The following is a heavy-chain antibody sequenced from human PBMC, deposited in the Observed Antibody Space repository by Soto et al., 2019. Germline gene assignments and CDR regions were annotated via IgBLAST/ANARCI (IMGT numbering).Heavy chain of an antibody. CDR2: ISGSGGST. J-gene: IGHJ4*02. CDR1: GFTFSSYA. CDR3: TMLYYYDSSGYVPWFDY. V-gene: IGHV3-23*01. Sequence: PGGSLRLSCAASGFTFSSYAMSWVRQAPGKGLEWVSAISGSGGSTYYADSVKGRFTISRDDSKNTLYLQMNSLKTEDTAVYYCTMLYYYDSSGYVPWFDYWGQGTLVTVSS. D-gene: IGHD3-22*01.